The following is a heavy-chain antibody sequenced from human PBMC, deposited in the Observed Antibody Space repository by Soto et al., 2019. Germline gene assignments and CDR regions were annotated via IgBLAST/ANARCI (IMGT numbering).Heavy chain of an antibody. D-gene: IGHD3-3*01. CDR3: ARDRRTYYDFWSGYWSYYYYGMDV. CDR2: INPSGGST. J-gene: IGHJ6*02. V-gene: IGHV1-46*01. Sequence: QVQLVQSGAEVKKPGASVKVSCKASGYTFTSYYMHWVRQAPGQGLEWMGIINPSGGSTSYAQKFQGRVTMTRDTSTSTVFMELSSLRSEDTAVYYCARDRRTYYDFWSGYWSYYYYGMDVWGQGTTVTVSS. CDR1: GYTFTSYY.